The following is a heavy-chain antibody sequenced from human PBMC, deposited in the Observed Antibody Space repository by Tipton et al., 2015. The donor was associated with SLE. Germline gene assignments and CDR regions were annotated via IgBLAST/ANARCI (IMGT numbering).Heavy chain of an antibody. Sequence: TLSLTCAVYGGSFSGYYWSWFPQHPGKGLEWIGYIYYSGGANYNPPLKSRVTISVDTSKNQFSLKLSSVTAADTAVYYCAREGAEGFDPWGQGTLVTVSS. V-gene: IGHV4-59*01. CDR3: AREGAEGFDP. CDR1: GGSFSGYY. CDR2: IYYSGGA. J-gene: IGHJ5*02. D-gene: IGHD3-16*01.